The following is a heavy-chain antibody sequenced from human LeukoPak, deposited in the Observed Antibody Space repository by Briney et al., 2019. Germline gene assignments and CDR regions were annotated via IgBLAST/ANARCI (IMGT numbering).Heavy chain of an antibody. D-gene: IGHD1-26*01. J-gene: IGHJ2*01. CDR1: GFTFSTYA. V-gene: IGHV3-30-3*01. Sequence: GGSLRLSCAASGFTFSTYAMHWVRQAPGKGLEWVTLISYDGSDKYYADSVKGRFTISRDNSKNTLYLQMNSLRAEDTAVYYCARDRVTYSGSYYGWCFDLWGRGTLVTVSS. CDR3: ARDRVTYSGSYYGWCFDL. CDR2: ISYDGSDK.